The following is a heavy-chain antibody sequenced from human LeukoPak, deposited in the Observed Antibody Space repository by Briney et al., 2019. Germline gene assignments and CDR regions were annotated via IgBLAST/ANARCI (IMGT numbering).Heavy chain of an antibody. CDR1: GYTFTSYG. V-gene: IGHV1-18*01. J-gene: IGHJ6*02. Sequence: GASVKVSCKASGYTFTSYGISWVRQAPGQGLEWMGWISAYNGNTNYAQKLQGRVTMTTDTSTSTAYMELRSLRSDDTAVYYCARDSLAAAGRRRYYYYGMDVWGQGTTVTVSS. D-gene: IGHD6-13*01. CDR3: ARDSLAAAGRRRYYYYGMDV. CDR2: ISAYNGNT.